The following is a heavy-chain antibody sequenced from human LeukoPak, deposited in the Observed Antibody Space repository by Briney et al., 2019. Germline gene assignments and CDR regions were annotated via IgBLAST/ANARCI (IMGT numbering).Heavy chain of an antibody. J-gene: IGHJ4*02. V-gene: IGHV4-59*01. Sequence: SETLSLTCTVSGGSISGYYWNWIRQPPGKGLEWIGYIYYSGSTNYNPSLKSRVTISVDTSKDQFSLKLSSVTAADSAVYYCARASTWYVGFDYWGQGTLVTVSS. CDR2: IYYSGST. D-gene: IGHD6-13*01. CDR3: ARASTWYVGFDY. CDR1: GGSISGYY.